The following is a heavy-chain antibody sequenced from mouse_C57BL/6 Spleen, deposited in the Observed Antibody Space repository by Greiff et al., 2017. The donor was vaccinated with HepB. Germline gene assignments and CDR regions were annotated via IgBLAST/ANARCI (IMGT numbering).Heavy chain of an antibody. CDR1: GYTFTSYW. V-gene: IGHV1-52*01. CDR2: IDPSDSET. D-gene: IGHD2-4*01. CDR3: ARCDYDEGFDV. J-gene: IGHJ1*03. Sequence: QVQLQQPGAELVRPGSSVKLSCKASGYTFTSYWMHWVKQRPIQGLEWIGNIDPSDSETHYNQKFKDKATLTVDKSSSTAYMQRSSLTSEDSAVYYCARCDYDEGFDVWGTGTTVTVSS.